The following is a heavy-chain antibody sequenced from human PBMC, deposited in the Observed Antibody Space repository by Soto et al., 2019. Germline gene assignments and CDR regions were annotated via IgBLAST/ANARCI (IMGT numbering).Heavy chain of an antibody. CDR3: ARYNYGMDV. V-gene: IGHV3-33*01. CDR2: IWYDGTLK. CDR1: GFTFSDYG. Sequence: QVQLVESGGGVVQPGRSLRLSCATSGFTFSDYGFHWVRQAPGKGLEWVAVIWYDGTLKYYADSVKGRFTISRDNSKNTLSLLMTSLRAEDTAVYYCARYNYGMDVWGKGTTVTVSS. J-gene: IGHJ6*04.